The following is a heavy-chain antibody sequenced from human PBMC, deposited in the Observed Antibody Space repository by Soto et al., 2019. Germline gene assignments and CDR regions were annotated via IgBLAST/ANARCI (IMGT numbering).Heavy chain of an antibody. D-gene: IGHD1-26*01. V-gene: IGHV3-33*01. CDR2: IWYDGSNK. J-gene: IGHJ4*02. CDR3: AREWEMALDY. Sequence: QVQLVESGGGVVQPGRSLRLSCAASGLTFSSYGMHWVRQAPGKGLEWVAVIWYDGSNKYYADSVKGRFTISRDNSKKTLYLQMNSLRAEDTAVYYCAREWEMALDYWGQGTLVTVSS. CDR1: GLTFSSYG.